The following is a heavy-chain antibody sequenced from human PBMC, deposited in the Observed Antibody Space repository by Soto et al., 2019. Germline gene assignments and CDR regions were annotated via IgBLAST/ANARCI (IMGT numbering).Heavy chain of an antibody. V-gene: IGHV3-23*01. Sequence: QPGRSMRLCCAASGFTFRNYAMSWVRQAPGKGLEWVSSLSGDSSDRYYAASVLGRFTLSRDYSKNTLFLQMNSLRVEDTAVYYCAKSGSGSSSMGCLDYWGQRTLVTVSS. D-gene: IGHD6-6*01. CDR2: LSGDSSDR. CDR1: GFTFRNYA. J-gene: IGHJ4*02. CDR3: AKSGSGSSSMGCLDY.